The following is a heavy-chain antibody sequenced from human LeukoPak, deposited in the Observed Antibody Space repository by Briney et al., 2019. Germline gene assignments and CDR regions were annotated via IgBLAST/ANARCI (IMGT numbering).Heavy chain of an antibody. CDR3: ASPGYSSGGHDY. Sequence: GGSLRLSCAASGFTFSSYSMNWVRQAPGKGLEWVSSISSSSSYIYYADSVKGRFTISRDNAKNSLYLQMNSLRAEDTAVYCCASPGYSSGGHDYWGQGTLVTVSS. V-gene: IGHV3-21*01. D-gene: IGHD6-25*01. J-gene: IGHJ4*02. CDR1: GFTFSSYS. CDR2: ISSSSSYI.